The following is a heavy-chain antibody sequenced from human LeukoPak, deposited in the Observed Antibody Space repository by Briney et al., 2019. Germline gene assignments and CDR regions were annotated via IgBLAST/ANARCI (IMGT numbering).Heavy chain of an antibody. Sequence: GGSLRLSCAASGFTFSSYWMSWVRQAPGNGPEWVANIKEDESEKNYVDSVKGRFTVSRDSAKNALYLQMNSLRAEDTAVYYCARVGSGSSYRPFDNWGQGTLVTVSS. CDR3: ARVGSGSSYRPFDN. J-gene: IGHJ4*02. CDR1: GFTFSSYW. D-gene: IGHD3-10*01. CDR2: IKEDESEK. V-gene: IGHV3-7*01.